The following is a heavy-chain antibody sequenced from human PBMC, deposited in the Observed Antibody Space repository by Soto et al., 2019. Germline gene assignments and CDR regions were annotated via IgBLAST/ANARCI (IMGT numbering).Heavy chain of an antibody. CDR2: VYHTGTT. CDR3: ARALVTDYNSRDYHYYFAMDV. V-gene: IGHV4-31*02. Sequence: SETLSLTCVVPGGRLSGDDLYWSWIRHLPGKGLEWIANVYHTGTTYYNLSLKSRVSMSVDTSQNQFSLILASVTAADTAVYYCARALVTDYNSRDYHYYFAMDVWGQGTSVTVSS. CDR1: GGRLSGDDLY. J-gene: IGHJ6*02. D-gene: IGHD3-22*01.